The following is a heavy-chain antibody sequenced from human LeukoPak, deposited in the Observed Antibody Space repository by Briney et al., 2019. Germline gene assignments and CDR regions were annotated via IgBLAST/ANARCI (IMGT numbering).Heavy chain of an antibody. Sequence: ASVKVSCKASGYTFTGYYMHWVRQAPGQGLEWMGWVNPNSGGTNYAQKFQGRVTMTRDTSISTAYMELSRLRSDNPAVFYCARTRYCSGSTCYSYLEYWGQGTLVTVSS. CDR1: GYTFTGYY. D-gene: IGHD2-15*01. CDR2: VNPNSGGT. J-gene: IGHJ4*02. V-gene: IGHV1-2*02. CDR3: ARTRYCSGSTCYSYLEY.